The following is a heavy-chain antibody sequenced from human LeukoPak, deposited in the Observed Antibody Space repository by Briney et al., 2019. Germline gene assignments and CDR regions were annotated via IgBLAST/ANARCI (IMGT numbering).Heavy chain of an antibody. J-gene: IGHJ4*02. CDR2: INHSGST. V-gene: IGHV4-34*01. D-gene: IGHD5-12*01. CDR1: GGSFSVYY. Sequence: PSETLSLTCAVSGGSFSVYYWNCIRHPPGKGLEGVGEINHSGSTNYNTSLKSRVTMSVATSNNQISLKLSSVTAADTAVYYCARPQKRGGYSGYAYWGQGTLVTVSS. CDR3: ARPQKRGGYSGYAY.